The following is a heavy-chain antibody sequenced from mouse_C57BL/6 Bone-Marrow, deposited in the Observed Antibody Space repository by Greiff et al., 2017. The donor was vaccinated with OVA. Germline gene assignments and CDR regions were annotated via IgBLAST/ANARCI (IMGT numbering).Heavy chain of an antibody. J-gene: IGHJ2*01. CDR3: ARSPFYYGSDY. D-gene: IGHD1-1*01. V-gene: IGHV1-64*01. CDR1: GYTFTSYW. CDR2: IHPNSGST. Sequence: VQVVESGAELVKPGASVKLSCKASGYTFTSYWMHWVKQRPGQGLEWIGMIHPNSGSTNYNEKFKSKATLTVDKSSSTAYMQLSSLTSEDSAVYYCARSPFYYGSDYWGQGTTLTVSS.